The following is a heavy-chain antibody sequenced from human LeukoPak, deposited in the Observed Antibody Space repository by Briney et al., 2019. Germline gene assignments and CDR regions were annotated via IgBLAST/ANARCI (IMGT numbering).Heavy chain of an antibody. D-gene: IGHD3-3*01. J-gene: IGHJ3*02. CDR1: GGSIGSYY. Sequence: SETLSLTCAVSGGSIGSYYWSWIRQPAGKGLEWIGRIYTSGSTNYNPSLKSRVTMSVDTSKNQFSLKLSSVTAADTAVYYCAREKNYDFWSGLNDAFDIWGQGTMVTVSS. CDR3: AREKNYDFWSGLNDAFDI. CDR2: IYTSGST. V-gene: IGHV4-4*07.